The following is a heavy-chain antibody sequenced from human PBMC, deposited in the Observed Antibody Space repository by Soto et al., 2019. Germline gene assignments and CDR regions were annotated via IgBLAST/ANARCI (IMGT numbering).Heavy chain of an antibody. V-gene: IGHV4-30-4*01. CDR1: GGSISSGDYY. CDR2: IYYSGST. D-gene: IGHD3-10*01. CDR3: ARVWFGEYSYYYGMDV. Sequence: QVQLQESGPGLVKPSQTLSLTCTVSGGSISSGDYYWSWIRQPPGKGLEWIGYIYYSGSTYYNPSLKSRVTISVDTSKNQFSLKLSSVTAADTAVYYCARVWFGEYSYYYGMDVWGQGTTVTVSS. J-gene: IGHJ6*02.